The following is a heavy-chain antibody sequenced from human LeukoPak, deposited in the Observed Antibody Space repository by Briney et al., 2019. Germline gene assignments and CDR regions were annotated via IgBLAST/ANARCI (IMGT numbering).Heavy chain of an antibody. CDR2: INHNGNVN. V-gene: IGHV3-7*01. D-gene: IGHD2-2*01. Sequence: GGSLRLSCAASGFTFSSYWMNWARQAPGKGLEWVASINHNGNVNYYVDSVKGRFTISRDNAKNSLYLQMNSLRAEDTAVYYCARAPSVRYNWFDPWGQGTLVTVSS. CDR1: GFTFSSYW. CDR3: ARAPSVRYNWFDP. J-gene: IGHJ5*02.